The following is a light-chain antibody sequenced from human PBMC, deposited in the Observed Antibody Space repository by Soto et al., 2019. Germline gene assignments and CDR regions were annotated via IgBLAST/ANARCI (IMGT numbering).Light chain of an antibody. J-gene: IGLJ1*01. V-gene: IGLV2-11*01. CDR1: SSDVGGYNY. CDR2: DVT. CDR3: CSYAGSLSFV. Sequence: QSVLTQPRSVCGSPGQSVSISCTGTSSDVGGYNYVSWYQHHPGKAPKLMIYDVTKRPSGVPDRFSGSKSGNTASLTISGLQAEDEADYYCCSYAGSLSFVFGTGTKVTVL.